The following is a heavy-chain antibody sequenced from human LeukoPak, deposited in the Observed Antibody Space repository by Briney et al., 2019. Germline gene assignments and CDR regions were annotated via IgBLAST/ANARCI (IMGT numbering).Heavy chain of an antibody. CDR3: AKGFGELS. CDR1: GLTFGSYW. D-gene: IGHD3-10*01. V-gene: IGHV3-7*04. J-gene: IGHJ5*02. CDR2: IKQDGREK. Sequence: PGGSLRLSCAASGLTFGSYWMSWVRQAPGKGLEWVANIKQDGREKNYVDSVKGRFTISRDNAKNSLYLQMDSLRAEDTAVYYCAKGFGELSWGQGTLVTVSS.